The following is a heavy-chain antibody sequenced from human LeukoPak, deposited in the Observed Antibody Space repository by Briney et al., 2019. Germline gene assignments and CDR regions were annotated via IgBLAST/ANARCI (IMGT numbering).Heavy chain of an antibody. CDR3: AREGHSSVGATLGV. Sequence: SQTLSLTCTVSGGSISSGGYYWSWIRQPPGKGLEWIGYIYHSGSTYYNPSRKSRVIISIDRSKSQFSLNLSSVTAADTAVYYCAREGHSSVGATLGVWGKGTMVTVFS. D-gene: IGHD1-26*01. J-gene: IGHJ3*01. CDR2: IYHSGST. CDR1: GGSISSGGYY. V-gene: IGHV4-30-2*01.